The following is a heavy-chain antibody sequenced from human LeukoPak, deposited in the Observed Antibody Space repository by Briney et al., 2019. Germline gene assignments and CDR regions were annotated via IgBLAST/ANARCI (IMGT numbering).Heavy chain of an antibody. Sequence: GGSLRLSCAASGFTFSSYAMHCVRQAPGKGLEWVAVISYDGSNKYYADSVKGRFTISRDNSKNTLYLQMNSLRAEDTAVYYCARDKRWLQFADAHLFDYWGQGTLVTVSS. CDR2: ISYDGSNK. J-gene: IGHJ4*02. V-gene: IGHV3-30*04. CDR1: GFTFSSYA. CDR3: ARDKRWLQFADAHLFDY. D-gene: IGHD5-24*01.